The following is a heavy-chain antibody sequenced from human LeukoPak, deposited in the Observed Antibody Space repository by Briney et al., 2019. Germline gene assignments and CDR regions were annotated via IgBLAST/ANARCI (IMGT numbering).Heavy chain of an antibody. J-gene: IGHJ4*02. D-gene: IGHD3-10*01. CDR3: ARDHMEFGVRGVN. Sequence: ASVKVSCKASGYTFSPYALHWVRQAPGQRLEWMGWITTGSGNTKYSQRFQDRVTITRDTSASTVYMELSSLRSEDTAVYYCARDHMEFGVRGVNWGQGTLVTVSS. CDR2: ITTGSGNT. V-gene: IGHV1-3*04. CDR1: GYTFSPYA.